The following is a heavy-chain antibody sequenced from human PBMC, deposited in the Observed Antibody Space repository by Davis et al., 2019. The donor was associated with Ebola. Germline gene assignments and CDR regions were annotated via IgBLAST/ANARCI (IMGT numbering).Heavy chain of an antibody. Sequence: MPSETLSLTCTVSGGSISSYYWSWIRQPPGKGLEWIGSIYYSGTTNYNPSLKIRVTISVDTSKNQFSLKLSSVTAADTAVYYCARVSILEWLFSDYWGQGTLVTVSS. J-gene: IGHJ4*02. V-gene: IGHV4-59*01. CDR1: GGSISSYY. D-gene: IGHD3-3*01. CDR3: ARVSILEWLFSDY. CDR2: IYYSGTT.